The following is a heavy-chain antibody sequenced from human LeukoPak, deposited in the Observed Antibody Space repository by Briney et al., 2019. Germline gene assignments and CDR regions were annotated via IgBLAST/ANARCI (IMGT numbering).Heavy chain of an antibody. J-gene: IGHJ3*02. V-gene: IGHV4-4*02. D-gene: IGHD4-23*01. CDR3: ARREVTETDAFDI. CDR1: GGSISSSNW. Sequence: PSGTLSLTCAVSGGSISSSNWWSWVRQPPGKGLEWIGYIYYSGSTNYNPSLKSRVTISVDTSKNQFSLKLSSVTAADTAVYYCARREVTETDAFDIWGQGTMVTVSS. CDR2: IYYSGST.